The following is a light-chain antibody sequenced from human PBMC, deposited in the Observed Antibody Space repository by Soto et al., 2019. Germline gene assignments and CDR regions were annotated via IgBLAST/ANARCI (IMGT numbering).Light chain of an antibody. CDR1: QSLLHGNGYNY. Sequence: EIVMTQSPLSLPVTPGEPASISCRSSQSLLHGNGYNYLDWYVQKPGQSPPLLIYLGSRRVSGVPDRSSGSGPGTDFTLKISRVEAEDVGIYYCMPALECPTFGQWTSLDIK. J-gene: IGKJ2*01. CDR3: MPALECPT. CDR2: LGS. V-gene: IGKV2-28*01.